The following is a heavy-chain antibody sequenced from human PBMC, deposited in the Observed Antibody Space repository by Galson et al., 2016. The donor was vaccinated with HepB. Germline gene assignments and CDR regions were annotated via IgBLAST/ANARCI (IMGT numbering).Heavy chain of an antibody. CDR1: CFSISSSSYY. D-gene: IGHD4-17*01. Sequence: SETLSLTCTVSCFSISSSSYYWGWIRQPPGKGLEWIGNFDYSGSTHYNPSLKSRVTMSADTSKNQFSLNLSTVTAADTAVYFCAGGTHYGDFSDYWGHGTLVTVSS. CDR3: AGGTHYGDFSDY. J-gene: IGHJ4*01. CDR2: FDYSGST. V-gene: IGHV4-39*01.